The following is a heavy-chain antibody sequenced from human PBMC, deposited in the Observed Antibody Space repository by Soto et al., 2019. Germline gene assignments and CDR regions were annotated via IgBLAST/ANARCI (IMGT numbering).Heavy chain of an antibody. D-gene: IGHD1-26*01. V-gene: IGHV4-34*01. CDR3: ARGRKWELLETGFDY. J-gene: IGHJ4*02. CDR2: INHSGST. Sequence: QVQLQQWGAGLLKPSETLSLTCAVYGGSFSGYYWSWIRQPPGKGLEWIGEINHSGSTNYNPSLKSRVTICVDTSKNHFSLTLSPGSAADTAVYYCARGRKWELLETGFDYWGQGTLVTVSS. CDR1: GGSFSGYY.